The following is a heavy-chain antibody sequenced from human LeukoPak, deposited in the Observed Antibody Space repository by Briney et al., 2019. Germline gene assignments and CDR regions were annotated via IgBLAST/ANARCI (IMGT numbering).Heavy chain of an antibody. CDR1: GFTFSSYA. Sequence: PGGSLRLSCAASGFTFSSYAMSWVRQAPGKGLEWVSSISGSGGDTYYADSVKGRCSISRDNSTNTLYAQMNSLGAEDTAVYYCAKGAAGTLVGHYFDSWGQGTLVTVSS. CDR2: ISGSGGDT. CDR3: AKGAAGTLVGHYFDS. J-gene: IGHJ4*02. D-gene: IGHD2-21*01. V-gene: IGHV3-23*01.